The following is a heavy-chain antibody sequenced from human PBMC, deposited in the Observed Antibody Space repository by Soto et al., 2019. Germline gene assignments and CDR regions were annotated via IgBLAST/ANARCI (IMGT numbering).Heavy chain of an antibody. J-gene: IGHJ4*02. CDR1: GISFKKYT. CDR2: ILSDGKKK. CDR3: ARDDADHIDY. V-gene: IGHV3-30*04. Sequence: QVQLVESGEGVVPPGRSLRLSCAASGISFKKYTMHWVRQAPGKGLEWVAGILSDGKKKYYADSVQGRFTISRDNSKNTLYVQMNSLRPDDTALYYCARDDADHIDYWGQGTLVTVSS. D-gene: IGHD2-21*01.